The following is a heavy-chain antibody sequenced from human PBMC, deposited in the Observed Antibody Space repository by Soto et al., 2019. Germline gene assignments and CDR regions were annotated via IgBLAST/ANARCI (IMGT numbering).Heavy chain of an antibody. V-gene: IGHV3-30*18. Sequence: QVQLVESGGGVVQPGRSLRLSCAASGFTFSSYGMHWVRQAPGKGLEWVAVISYDGSNKYYADSVKGRFTISRDNSKNTLYLQMNSLRAEDTAVYYCAKDGAGYCSGGSCYGVSYYYYGMDVWGQGTTVTVSS. D-gene: IGHD2-15*01. J-gene: IGHJ6*02. CDR3: AKDGAGYCSGGSCYGVSYYYYGMDV. CDR1: GFTFSSYG. CDR2: ISYDGSNK.